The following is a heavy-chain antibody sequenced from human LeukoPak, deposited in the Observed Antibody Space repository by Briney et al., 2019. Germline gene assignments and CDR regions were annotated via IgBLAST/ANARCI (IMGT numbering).Heavy chain of an antibody. Sequence: ASVKVSCKASGYTFTKYYMFWVRQAPGQGLEWMGRINPSSGGTDYAQKFQGRVTMTRDTSISTAYMELSRLRSDDTAVYYCAREYYDSSGYLKGWYFDLWGRGTLVTVSS. V-gene: IGHV1-2*06. CDR3: AREYYDSSGYLKGWYFDL. CDR2: INPSSGGT. D-gene: IGHD3-22*01. J-gene: IGHJ2*01. CDR1: GYTFTKYY.